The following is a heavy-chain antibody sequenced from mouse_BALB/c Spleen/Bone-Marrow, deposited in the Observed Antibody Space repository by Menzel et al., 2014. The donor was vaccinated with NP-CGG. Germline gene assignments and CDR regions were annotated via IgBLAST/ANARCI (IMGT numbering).Heavy chain of an antibody. CDR1: GYTFTSYW. V-gene: IGHV1-69*02. CDR3: ARAYYDYDWFAY. Sequence: QVQLKQSGVEFVKPGASVKLSCKASGYTFTSYWMHWVKQRPGQGLEWIGEIDPSDSYTKYNQNFKGKATLTVAKSSSTAYMQLSSLASEDSAVYYCARAYYDYDWFAYWGQGTLVTVSA. CDR2: IDPSDSYT. J-gene: IGHJ3*01. D-gene: IGHD2-4*01.